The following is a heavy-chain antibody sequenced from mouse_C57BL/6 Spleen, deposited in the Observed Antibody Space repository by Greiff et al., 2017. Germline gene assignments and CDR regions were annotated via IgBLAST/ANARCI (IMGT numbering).Heavy chain of an antibody. V-gene: IGHV3-1*01. CDR2: ISYSGST. CDR1: GYSITSGYD. CDR3: ARDGKGGAMDY. J-gene: IGHJ4*01. D-gene: IGHD2-1*01. Sequence: EVQLQQSGPGMVKPSQSLSLTCTVTGYSITSGYDWHWIRHFPGNKLEWMGYISYSGSTNYNPSLKSRISITHDTSKNHFFLKLNSVTTEDTATYYCARDGKGGAMDYWGQGTSVTVSS.